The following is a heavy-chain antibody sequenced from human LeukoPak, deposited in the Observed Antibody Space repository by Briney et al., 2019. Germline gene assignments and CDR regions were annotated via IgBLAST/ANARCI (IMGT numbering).Heavy chain of an antibody. J-gene: IGHJ4*02. Sequence: RGSLRLSCAASGFTFRSYPIYWVRQAPGKGLEWFSGISASGGDTYFADSVRGRFTISRDNSKETVFLQMDSLRSEDTAVYYCAKTTDGYSSGRSPGWPIAYWGQGTLVTVSS. V-gene: IGHV3-23*01. D-gene: IGHD6-19*01. CDR3: AKTTDGYSSGRSPGWPIAY. CDR1: GFTFRSYP. CDR2: ISASGGDT.